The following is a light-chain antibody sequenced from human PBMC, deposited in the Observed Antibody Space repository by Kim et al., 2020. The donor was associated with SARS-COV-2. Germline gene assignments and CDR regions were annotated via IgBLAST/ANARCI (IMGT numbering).Light chain of an antibody. CDR3: HSRNNSDIHLV. CDR2: GKN. Sequence: SSELTQDPAVSVALGQTVRITCRGDSLSFFYASWYQQKPGQAPALVIYGKNSRPSGVPDRFSGSTSGNTASLTITGAQAEDEADYYCHSRNNSDIHLVFGGGTKLTVL. CDR1: SLSFFY. V-gene: IGLV3-19*01. J-gene: IGLJ2*01.